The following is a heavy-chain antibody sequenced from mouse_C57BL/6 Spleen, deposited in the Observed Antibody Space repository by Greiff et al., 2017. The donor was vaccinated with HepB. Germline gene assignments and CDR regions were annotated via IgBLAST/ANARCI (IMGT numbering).Heavy chain of an antibody. V-gene: IGHV10-1*01. CDR1: GFSFNTYA. D-gene: IGHD4-1*01. CDR2: IRSKSNNYAP. Sequence: EVQLVESGGGLVQPKGSLKLSCAASGFSFNTYAMNWVRQAPGKGLEWVARIRSKSNNYAPYYADSVKDRFTISRDDSESMLYLQMNNLKTEDTAMYYCVGHGDPNWDYFDYWGQGTTLTVSS. CDR3: VGHGDPNWDYFDY. J-gene: IGHJ2*01.